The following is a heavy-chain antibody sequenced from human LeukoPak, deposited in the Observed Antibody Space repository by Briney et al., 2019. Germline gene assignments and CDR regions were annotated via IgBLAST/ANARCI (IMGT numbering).Heavy chain of an antibody. D-gene: IGHD2-2*01. J-gene: IGHJ4*02. CDR2: ISYSGST. CDR1: GGSINSYF. V-gene: IGHV4-59*01. Sequence: SETLSLTCSVSGGSINSYFWSWIRQPPGKGLEWIGYISYSGSTNYNPSLKSRVTISVDTSKKQFSLKLSSVTAADTAVYYCARYCSSAKCLDNWGQGTLVTVSS. CDR3: ARYCSSAKCLDN.